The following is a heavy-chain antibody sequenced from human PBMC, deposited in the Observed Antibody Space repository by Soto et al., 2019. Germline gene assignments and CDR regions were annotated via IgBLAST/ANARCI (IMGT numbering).Heavy chain of an antibody. CDR3: ARGGQQLVGPWFYY. V-gene: IGHV3-64*01. Sequence: EVQLVESGGGLVQPGGSLRLSCAASGFTFSSYAMHWVRQAPGKGLEYVSAISSNGGSTYYANSVKGRFTISRDNSKNTLYLQMGSLSAVDMAVYYCARGGQQLVGPWFYYWGQGTLVTVSS. J-gene: IGHJ4*02. CDR1: GFTFSSYA. D-gene: IGHD6-13*01. CDR2: ISSNGGST.